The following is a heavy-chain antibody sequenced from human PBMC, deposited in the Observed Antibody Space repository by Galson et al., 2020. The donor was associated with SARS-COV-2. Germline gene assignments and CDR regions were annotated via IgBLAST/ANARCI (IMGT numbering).Heavy chain of an antibody. CDR2: FDPEDGET. Sequence: ASVKVSCKVSGYTLTELSMHWVRQAPGKGLEWMGGFDPEDGETIYAQKFQGRVTMTEDTSTDTAYMELSSLRSEDTAVYYCATDGKYSSSWYVLDYWGQGTLVTVSS. CDR3: ATDGKYSSSWYVLDY. J-gene: IGHJ4*02. CDR1: GYTLTELS. D-gene: IGHD6-13*01. V-gene: IGHV1-24*01.